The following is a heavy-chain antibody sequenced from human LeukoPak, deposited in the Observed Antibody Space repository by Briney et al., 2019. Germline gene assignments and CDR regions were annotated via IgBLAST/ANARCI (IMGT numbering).Heavy chain of an antibody. CDR2: ISSSGGST. CDR3: AKGPSGTARLADY. Sequence: GSLRLSCAASGFTFTSYAMSWVRQAPGKGLEWVSAISSSGGSTYYAESVKGRFTIPRDNSKNTLYLQMNSLRAEDTAVYYCAKGPSGTARLADYWGQGTLVTVSS. J-gene: IGHJ4*02. CDR1: GFTFTSYA. V-gene: IGHV3-23*01. D-gene: IGHD1-26*01.